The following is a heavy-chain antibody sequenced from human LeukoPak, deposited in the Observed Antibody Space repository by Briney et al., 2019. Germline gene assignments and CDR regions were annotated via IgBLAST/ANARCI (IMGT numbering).Heavy chain of an antibody. J-gene: IGHJ4*02. CDR3: ARDVVHTVTTLDY. V-gene: IGHV1-18*01. D-gene: IGHD4-17*01. Sequence: ASVKVSFKASVYKFNKFGISWVRQAPGQGLEWMGWISAQNGNTNYAEKLRGRVTMSTDTFTSTAYIEVRNLRSDDTAMYYCARDVVHTVTTLDYWGQGTLVTVSS. CDR2: ISAQNGNT. CDR1: VYKFNKFG.